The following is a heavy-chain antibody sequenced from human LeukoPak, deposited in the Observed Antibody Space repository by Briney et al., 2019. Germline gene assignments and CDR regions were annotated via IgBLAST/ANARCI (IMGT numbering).Heavy chain of an antibody. D-gene: IGHD2-21*01. J-gene: IGHJ4*02. V-gene: IGHV1-2*02. CDR2: INPNTGDT. Sequence: ASVKVSCKASGYIFTAYYMHWVRQAPGQGLEWMGWINPNTGDTNYAQSFQGMVSMTRDTSVTTAYMELSSLTSDDTAVYYCASYPRYSSTPPFDYWGQGTLVIVSS. CDR3: ASYPRYSSTPPFDY. CDR1: GYIFTAYY.